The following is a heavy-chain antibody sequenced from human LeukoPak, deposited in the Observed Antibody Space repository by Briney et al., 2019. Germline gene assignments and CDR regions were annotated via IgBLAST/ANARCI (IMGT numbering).Heavy chain of an antibody. CDR1: GGSISSSSYY. Sequence: SETLSLTCTVSGGSISSSSYYWGWIRQPPGKGLEWIGSIYYSGSTYYNPSLKSRVTISVDTSKNQFSLKLSSVTAADTAVYYCARRHSSSSERYFDYWGQGTLVTVSS. D-gene: IGHD6-6*01. J-gene: IGHJ4*02. CDR3: ARRHSSSSERYFDY. V-gene: IGHV4-39*01. CDR2: IYYSGST.